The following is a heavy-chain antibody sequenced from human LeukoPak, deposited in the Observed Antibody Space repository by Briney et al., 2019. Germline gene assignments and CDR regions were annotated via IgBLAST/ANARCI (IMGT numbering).Heavy chain of an antibody. CDR2: KYYSGSA. CDR1: GVSVSDGRYY. D-gene: IGHD2-15*01. J-gene: IGHJ3*02. V-gene: IGHV4-31*03. Sequence: PSETLSLTCSVSGVSVSDGRYYWTWIRQHPGKGLEWIGYKYYSGSAKYNPSLKSRLTISIDTSKKQFSLHLGSVTAADTATYYFATPYCSGISCLDVFNMWGQGTRVTVSS. CDR3: ATPYCSGISCLDVFNM.